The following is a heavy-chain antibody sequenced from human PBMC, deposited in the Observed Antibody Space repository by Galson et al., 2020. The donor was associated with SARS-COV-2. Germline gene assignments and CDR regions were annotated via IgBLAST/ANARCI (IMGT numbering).Heavy chain of an antibody. Sequence: SETLSLTCTVSGGSISSYYWSWIRQPPGKGLEWIGYIYYSGSTNYNPSLKSRVTISVDTSKNQFSLKLSSVTAADTAVYYCARHVRQWLQPGGWFDPLGQGTLVTVSS. CDR2: IYYSGST. CDR1: GGSISSYY. V-gene: IGHV4-59*08. D-gene: IGHD6-19*01. CDR3: ARHVRQWLQPGGWFDP. J-gene: IGHJ5*02.